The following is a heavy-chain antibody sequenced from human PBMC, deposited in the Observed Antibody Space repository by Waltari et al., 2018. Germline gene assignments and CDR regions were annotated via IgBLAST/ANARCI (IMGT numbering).Heavy chain of an antibody. CDR2: INTNSGGT. CDR1: GYTFTGYY. J-gene: IGHJ4*02. V-gene: IGHV1-2*02. Sequence: QVQLVQSGAEVKKPGASVKVSCKASGYTFTGYYMHWVRQAPGQGLEWMGWINTNSGGTNYAQKFQGRVTMTRDTSISTAYMELSRLRSDDTAVYYCASDTYSSGWYNYWGQGTLVIVSS. CDR3: ASDTYSSGWYNY. D-gene: IGHD6-19*01.